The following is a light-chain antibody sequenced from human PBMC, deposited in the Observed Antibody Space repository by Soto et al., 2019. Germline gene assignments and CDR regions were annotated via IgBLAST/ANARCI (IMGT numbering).Light chain of an antibody. J-gene: IGKJ5*01. CDR3: QQYNIWRPIT. CDR2: DTS. Sequence: EIVVTRSPATLSVSPEERVTLSCIASQSVRNKVASYQQKPAQTPSVILYDTSTRAADIPARFSGSGYGTYFTLPISSLQSPDFAAYYCQQYNIWRPITFGPGTRLEIK. CDR1: QSVRNK. V-gene: IGKV3-15*01.